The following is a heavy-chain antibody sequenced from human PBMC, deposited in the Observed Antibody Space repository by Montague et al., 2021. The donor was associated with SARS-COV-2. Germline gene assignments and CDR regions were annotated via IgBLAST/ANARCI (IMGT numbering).Heavy chain of an antibody. D-gene: IGHD3-10*01. J-gene: IGHJ6*02. Sequence: SETRSLTCAVYGGSFSGYYWSWIRQPPGKGLEWIGEINHSGSTNHNPSLKSRVTISVDTSKNQFSLKLSSVTAADTAVYYCARGRRILLWFGELLSGGDYYGMDVWGQGTTVTVSS. CDR3: ARGRRILLWFGELLSGGDYYGMDV. CDR2: INHSGST. V-gene: IGHV4-34*01. CDR1: GGSFSGYY.